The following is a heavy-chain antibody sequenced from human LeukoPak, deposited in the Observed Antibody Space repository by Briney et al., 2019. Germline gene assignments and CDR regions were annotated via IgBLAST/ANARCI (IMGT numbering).Heavy chain of an antibody. V-gene: IGHV4-34*01. CDR1: GGSFSGYY. CDR2: IKHSGST. J-gene: IGHJ5*02. D-gene: IGHD6-6*01. Sequence: SETLSLTCAVYGGSFSGYYWSWIRQPPGKGLEWIGEIKHSGSTNYNPSLKSRVTISVDTSKNQFSLKLSSVTAADTAVYYCARMGGPRSIAARRDWFDPWGQGTLVTVSS. CDR3: ARMGGPRSIAARRDWFDP.